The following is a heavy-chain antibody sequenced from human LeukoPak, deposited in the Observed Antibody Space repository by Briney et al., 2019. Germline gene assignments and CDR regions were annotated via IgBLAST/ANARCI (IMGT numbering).Heavy chain of an antibody. J-gene: IGHJ4*02. V-gene: IGHV3-21*01. D-gene: IGHD1-26*01. CDR2: MSSSRDYV. Sequence: GGSLRLSCGASGFTFNAYTMHWVRQVPGKGLEWVSSMSSSRDYVFYADSVKGRFTIFRDNANQSLDLEMSSLRGEDTAIYYCARGLVGAAFDYWGWGTLVTVSS. CDR1: GFTFNAYT. CDR3: ARGLVGAAFDY.